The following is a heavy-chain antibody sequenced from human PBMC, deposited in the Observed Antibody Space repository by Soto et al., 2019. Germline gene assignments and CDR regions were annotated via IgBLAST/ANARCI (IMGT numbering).Heavy chain of an antibody. Sequence: SETLSLTCAVSGGSISSGGYYWGWIRQPPGKGLEWIGSIYYSGSTYYNPSLKSRVTISVDTSKNQFSLKLSSVTAADTAVYYCARLIYGSGSYYKPGYFDYWGQGTLVTVSS. CDR2: IYYSGST. CDR1: GGSISSGGYY. V-gene: IGHV4-39*01. CDR3: ARLIYGSGSYYKPGYFDY. D-gene: IGHD3-10*01. J-gene: IGHJ4*02.